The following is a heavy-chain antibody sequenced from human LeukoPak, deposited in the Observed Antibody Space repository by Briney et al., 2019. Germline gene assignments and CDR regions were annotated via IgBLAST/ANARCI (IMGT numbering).Heavy chain of an antibody. CDR2: IYTSGST. J-gene: IGHJ5*01. CDR1: GGSISSGSYY. V-gene: IGHV4-61*02. Sequence: SETLSLTCTVSGGSISSGSYYWSWIRQPAGKGLEWIGRIYTSGSTNYNPSLKSRVTMSVDTSKNQFSLKLSSVTAADTAFYYCARSEYSKALGFDSWGQGTLVTVSS. D-gene: IGHD4-11*01. CDR3: ARSEYSKALGFDS.